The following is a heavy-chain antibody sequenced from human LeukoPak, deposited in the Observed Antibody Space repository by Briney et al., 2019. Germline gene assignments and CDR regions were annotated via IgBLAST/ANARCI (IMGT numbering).Heavy chain of an antibody. Sequence: SQTLSLTCAISGDSVSSNSAAWTWIRQSPSRGLEWLGRTYYRSKWYNDYAVSVKSRITINPDTSKNQFSLQLNSVTPEDTAVYYCARDELAYCGGDCYPNRFDPWGQGTLVTVSS. CDR3: ARDELAYCGGDCYPNRFDP. D-gene: IGHD2-21*01. CDR1: GDSVSSNSAA. CDR2: TYYRSKWYN. J-gene: IGHJ5*02. V-gene: IGHV6-1*01.